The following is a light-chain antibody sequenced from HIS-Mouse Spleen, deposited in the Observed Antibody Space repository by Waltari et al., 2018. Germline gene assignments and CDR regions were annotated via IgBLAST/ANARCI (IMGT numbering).Light chain of an antibody. V-gene: IGLV2-14*03. CDR1: SSHVGGYNY. Sequence: QSALTQPASVSGSPGQSIPISCPGTSSHVGGYNYVSWSQQHPGTAPKLMIYDVSNRPSGVSNRFSGSKSGNTASLTISGLQAEDEADYYCSSYTSSSTNWVFGGGTKLTVL. CDR2: DVS. CDR3: SSYTSSSTNWV. J-gene: IGLJ3*02.